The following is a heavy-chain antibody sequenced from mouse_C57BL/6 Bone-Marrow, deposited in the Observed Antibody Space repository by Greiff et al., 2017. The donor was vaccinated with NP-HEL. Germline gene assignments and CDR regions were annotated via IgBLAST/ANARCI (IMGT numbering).Heavy chain of an antibody. D-gene: IGHD2-10*01. CDR3: ARWPPYYGLYYFDY. Sequence: QVQLQQSGAELARPGASVKMSCKASGYTFTSYTMHWVKQRPGQGLEWIGYINPSSGNTKYNQKFKDKATLNADKSSSTAYLQLSSLTSQDSAVYYCARWPPYYGLYYFDYWGQGTTLTVSS. CDR2: INPSSGNT. V-gene: IGHV1-4*01. CDR1: GYTFTSYT. J-gene: IGHJ2*01.